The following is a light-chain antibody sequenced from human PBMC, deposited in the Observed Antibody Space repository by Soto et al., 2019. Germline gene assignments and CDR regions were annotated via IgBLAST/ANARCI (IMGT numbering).Light chain of an antibody. J-gene: IGKJ1*01. Sequence: DIQRTQSPSILSASVGDRVTITCRASPRIDTWLAWYQQKPGTAPKLLIYKATILQSGVPSRFSGSGSGTEFNLAISRLQTDDFATYYCQQYNDYSWTFGQGTKVDIK. V-gene: IGKV1-5*03. CDR2: KAT. CDR3: QQYNDYSWT. CDR1: PRIDTW.